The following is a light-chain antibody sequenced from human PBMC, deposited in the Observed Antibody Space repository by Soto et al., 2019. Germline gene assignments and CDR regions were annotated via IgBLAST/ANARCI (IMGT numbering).Light chain of an antibody. V-gene: IGKV3D-20*02. CDR2: GSS. CDR1: QSVSLH. J-gene: IGKJ5*01. Sequence: ETVMTQCPGTLSVSLGESATLPCRASQSVSLHLAWYQRKLGQAPRLLIYGSSSRATGIPDRCSGSGSGTDFTLTISRLEPEDYAVYFCHRRYNWPRVTFGLGTRLDIK. CDR3: HRRYNWPRVT.